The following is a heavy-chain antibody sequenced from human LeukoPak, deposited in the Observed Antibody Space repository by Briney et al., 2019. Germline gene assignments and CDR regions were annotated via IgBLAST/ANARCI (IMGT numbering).Heavy chain of an antibody. CDR1: GFTFINYA. Sequence: PGRSLRLSCAASGFTFINYAMHWVRQAPGKGLEWVALISYDGSNKYYADSVKGRFTISRDNSKNTLSLQMNSLRAEDTAVYYCARGSLWLQLDYWGQGTLVTVSS. CDR3: ARGSLWLQLDY. D-gene: IGHD5-24*01. V-gene: IGHV3-30-3*01. J-gene: IGHJ4*02. CDR2: ISYDGSNK.